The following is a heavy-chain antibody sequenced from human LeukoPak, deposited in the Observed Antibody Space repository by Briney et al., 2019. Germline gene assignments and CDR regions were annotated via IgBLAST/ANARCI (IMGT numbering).Heavy chain of an antibody. Sequence: GGSLRLSCAASGFSFSNYVMTWVRQAPGKGLEWVANIKQGGSEKYYVDSVKGRFTISRDNAKNSLYLQMNSLRAEDTAVYYCARADYDYVWGSYRQYYFDYWGQGTLVTVSS. CDR1: GFSFSNYV. V-gene: IGHV3-7*01. D-gene: IGHD3-16*02. J-gene: IGHJ4*02. CDR3: ARADYDYVWGSYRQYYFDY. CDR2: IKQGGSEK.